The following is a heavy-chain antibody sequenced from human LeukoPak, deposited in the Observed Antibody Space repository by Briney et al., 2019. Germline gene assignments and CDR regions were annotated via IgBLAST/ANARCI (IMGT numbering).Heavy chain of an antibody. CDR3: ARGARRLTGQLGGGDF. CDR2: INHSGST. V-gene: IGHV4-34*01. D-gene: IGHD3-9*01. Sequence: ASETLSLTCAVYGGSFSGYYWSWIRQPPGKGLEWIGEINHSGSTNYNPSLKSRVTISVDTSKNQFSLKLSSVTAADTAVYYCARGARRLTGQLGGGDFWGQGTLVTVSS. J-gene: IGHJ4*02. CDR1: GGSFSGYY.